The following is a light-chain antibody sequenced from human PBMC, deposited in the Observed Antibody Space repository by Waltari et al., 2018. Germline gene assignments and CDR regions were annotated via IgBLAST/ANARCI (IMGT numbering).Light chain of an antibody. CDR3: AAWDHNLGNYV. V-gene: IGLV1-47*01. CDR1: SSNVGSIY. CDR2: RDN. Sequence: QSVLPQPPSASGTPGQRVTISCSGNSSNVGSIYVYWYKQLPGTAPKLLIYRDNQRPAGVPGRFSGSKSGTSASLAISGLRSEDEADYYCAAWDHNLGNYVFGTGTKVTVL. J-gene: IGLJ1*01.